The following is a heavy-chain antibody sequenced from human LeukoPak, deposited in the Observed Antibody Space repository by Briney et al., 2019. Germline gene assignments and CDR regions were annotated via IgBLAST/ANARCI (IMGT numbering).Heavy chain of an antibody. D-gene: IGHD6-19*01. CDR2: INHSGST. CDR3: ARGFRTVSGWYRPAPNWCDP. CDR1: GGSFSGYY. Sequence: SETLSLTRAVYGGSFSGYYRSWVRQPPGKGLEWIGEINHSGSTNYNPSLKSRGAISVDSSKNQSSLKLSSVTAADTAVYYCARGFRTVSGWYRPAPNWCDPWGQGTLVTVSS. V-gene: IGHV4-34*01. J-gene: IGHJ5*02.